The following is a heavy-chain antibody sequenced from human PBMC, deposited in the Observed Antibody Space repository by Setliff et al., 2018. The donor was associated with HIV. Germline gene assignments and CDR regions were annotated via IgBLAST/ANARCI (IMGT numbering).Heavy chain of an antibody. CDR3: ARGADASGYFYREYFQH. CDR2: IIPTIHEA. CDR1: GGTFRTYA. V-gene: IGHV1-69*13. D-gene: IGHD3-22*01. J-gene: IGHJ1*01. Sequence: SVKVSCKASGGTFRTYAISWVRQAPGQGLEWMGGIIPTIHEATYAQKFQGRVTITADESATTVYMEMSGLTSEDTAIYYCARGADASGYFYREYFQHWGQGTLVTVSS.